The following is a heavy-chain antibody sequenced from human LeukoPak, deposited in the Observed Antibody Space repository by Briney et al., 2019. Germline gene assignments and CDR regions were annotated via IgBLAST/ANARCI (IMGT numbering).Heavy chain of an antibody. Sequence: PGGSLRLSCAASGFTFSSYSMNWVRQAPGKGLEWVSSISSSSSYIYYADSVKGRFTISRDNAKNSLYLQMNSLRAEDTAVYYCARDTGAYYDSGGLDYWGQGTLVTVSS. J-gene: IGHJ4*02. CDR1: GFTFSSYS. CDR3: ARDTGAYYDSGGLDY. CDR2: ISSSSSYI. D-gene: IGHD3-22*01. V-gene: IGHV3-21*01.